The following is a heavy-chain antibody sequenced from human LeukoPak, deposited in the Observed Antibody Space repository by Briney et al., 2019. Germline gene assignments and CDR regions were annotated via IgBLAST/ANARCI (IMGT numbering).Heavy chain of an antibody. CDR1: GGSISSSSYY. Sequence: PSETLSLTCTVSGGSISSSSYYWGWIRQPPGKGLEWIGSIYYSGSTYYNPSLKSRVTISVDTSKNQFSLKLSSVTAADTAVYYCARARLIWFGEFDYWGQGTLVTVTS. V-gene: IGHV4-39*07. CDR3: ARARLIWFGEFDY. CDR2: IYYSGST. J-gene: IGHJ4*02. D-gene: IGHD3-10*01.